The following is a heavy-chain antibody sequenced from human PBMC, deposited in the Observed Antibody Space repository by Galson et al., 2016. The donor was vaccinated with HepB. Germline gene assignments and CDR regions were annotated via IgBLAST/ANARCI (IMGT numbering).Heavy chain of an antibody. J-gene: IGHJ4*02. CDR3: SLSSDYYGSGSYHDY. Sequence: PALVKPPQTLTLTCSLSGLSLSTRGVGVGWIRQPPGKALEWLTLIYWDDDKRYSPSLKSRLTITKDTSKNQVVLTMTNMDPVDTATYYCSLSSDYYGSGSYHDYWGQGTLVTVSS. CDR1: GLSLSTRGVG. CDR2: IYWDDDK. D-gene: IGHD3-10*01. V-gene: IGHV2-5*02.